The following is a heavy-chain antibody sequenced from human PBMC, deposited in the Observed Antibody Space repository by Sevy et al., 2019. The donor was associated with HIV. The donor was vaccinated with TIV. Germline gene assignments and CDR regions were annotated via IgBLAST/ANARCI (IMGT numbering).Heavy chain of an antibody. V-gene: IGHV3-23*01. D-gene: IGHD1-26*01. Sequence: GGSLRLSCAASGFTFSSYAMSWVRQAPGKGLEWVSAISGSGGSTYYADSVKGRFTISRDNSKNTLYLQMNSLRVEDTAVYYCARDGGATDYGLDVWGQGTTVTVSS. J-gene: IGHJ6*02. CDR3: ARDGGATDYGLDV. CDR2: ISGSGGST. CDR1: GFTFSSYA.